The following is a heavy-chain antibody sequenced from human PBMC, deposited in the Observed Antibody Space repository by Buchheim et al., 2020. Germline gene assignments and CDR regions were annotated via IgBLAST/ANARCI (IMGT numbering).Heavy chain of an antibody. J-gene: IGHJ2*01. CDR2: ISSSSSYI. Sequence: EVQLVESGGGLVKPGGSLRLSCAASGFTFSSYSMNWVRQAPGKGLEWVSSISSSSSYIYYADSVKGRFNISRDNAQNPLYPQMNSLRAEDTAVYYCARDSLNGDWYFDLWGRGTL. V-gene: IGHV3-21*01. CDR3: ARDSLNGDWYFDL. CDR1: GFTFSSYS. D-gene: IGHD4-17*01.